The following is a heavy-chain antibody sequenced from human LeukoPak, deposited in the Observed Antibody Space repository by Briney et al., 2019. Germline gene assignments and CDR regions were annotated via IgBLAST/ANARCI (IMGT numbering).Heavy chain of an antibody. Sequence: ASVKVSCKASQYNFTSYYIHWVRQAPGQGLEWMGIINPSGGSTSYAQKFQGRVTMTRDTSTTTVYIELSSLRSEDTAVYYCAMSVEMPPIPSFDYWGQGTLVTVSS. CDR2: INPSGGST. CDR3: AMSVEMPPIPSFDY. CDR1: QYNFTSYY. J-gene: IGHJ4*02. V-gene: IGHV1-46*01. D-gene: IGHD5-24*01.